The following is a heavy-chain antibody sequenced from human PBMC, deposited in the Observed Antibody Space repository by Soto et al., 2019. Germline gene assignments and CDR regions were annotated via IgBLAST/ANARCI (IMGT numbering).Heavy chain of an antibody. Sequence: QVQLVQSGAEVKKPGASVKVSCKASGYTFTSYDINWVRQATGQGLEYLGWMNPNSGNTGYVQKFQGRVTMTRDTSXXTAYMELSSRRSEDSAVYFCARGIKYGAYSRWFAPWGQGTLVTVSS. CDR3: ARGIKYGAYSRWFAP. CDR2: MNPNSGNT. V-gene: IGHV1-8*01. D-gene: IGHD4-17*01. CDR1: GYTFTSYD. J-gene: IGHJ5*02.